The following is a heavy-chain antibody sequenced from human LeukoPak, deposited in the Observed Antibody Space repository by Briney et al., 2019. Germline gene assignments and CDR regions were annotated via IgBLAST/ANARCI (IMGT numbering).Heavy chain of an antibody. D-gene: IGHD3-10*01. CDR2: LSSSSSTI. CDR1: GSTSSSYS. CDR3: ARDGSVEWPIVY. J-gene: IGHJ4*02. Sequence: PGGSLRLTFADTGSTSSSYSRYWVPQAPGEGVGWVSSLSSSSSTIYYADSLKGRFTISRDNAKNSLYLQMNSLRAEDTAVYYCARDGSVEWPIVYWGEGTLVTVSS. V-gene: IGHV3-48*01.